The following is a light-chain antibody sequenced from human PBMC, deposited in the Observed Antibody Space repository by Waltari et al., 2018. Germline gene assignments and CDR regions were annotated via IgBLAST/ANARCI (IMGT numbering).Light chain of an antibody. J-gene: IGLJ1*01. CDR3: SSYTRSSTLYV. CDR2: EVH. CDR1: SSDIGYDNF. Sequence: QSALTQPASVSGSPGQSTTISCTGTSSDIGYDNFVSWYQQHPGKVPKPLIYEVHNRPSGVSNRFSGSKSGNTASLTISGLQAEDEADYYCSSYTRSSTLYVFGTGTKVTVL. V-gene: IGLV2-14*01.